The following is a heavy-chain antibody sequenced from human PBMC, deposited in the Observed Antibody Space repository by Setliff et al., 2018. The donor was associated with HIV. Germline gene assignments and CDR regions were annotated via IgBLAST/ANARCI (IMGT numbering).Heavy chain of an antibody. CDR2: ITDSGNT. V-gene: IGHV4-59*01. CDR3: ARETQQSYNIVTGYNYYYGIDV. CDR1: GASISSYY. D-gene: IGHD3-9*01. Sequence: PSETLSLTCNVSGASISSYYWTWIRQSPGNRLEWLGYITDSGNTNYNPSLRRRVTISADTSKNQVSLRLRSVTAAGTAVYYCARETQQSYNIVTGYNYYYGIDVWGQGTTVTVSS. J-gene: IGHJ6*02.